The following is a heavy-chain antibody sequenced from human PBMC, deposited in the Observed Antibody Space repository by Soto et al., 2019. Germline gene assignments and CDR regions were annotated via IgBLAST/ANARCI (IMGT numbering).Heavy chain of an antibody. Sequence: PGGSLRLSCAASGFTFSSYAMSWVRQAPGKGLEWVSAISGSGGSTYYADSVKGRFTISRDNSKNTLYLQMNSLRAEDTAVYYCAKFVGVVLGVIINYDYPTDPDYYMDVWGKGTTVTVSS. CDR2: ISGSGGST. CDR3: AKFVGVVLGVIINYDYPTDPDYYMDV. J-gene: IGHJ6*03. CDR1: GFTFSSYA. V-gene: IGHV3-23*01. D-gene: IGHD3-10*02.